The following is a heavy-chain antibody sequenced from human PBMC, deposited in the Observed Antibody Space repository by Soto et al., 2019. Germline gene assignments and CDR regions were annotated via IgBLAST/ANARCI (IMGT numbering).Heavy chain of an antibody. D-gene: IGHD1-26*01. Sequence: QVQLVQSGAEVKKPGSSVKVSGKASGGTFSSYALSWVRQAPGQEPEWMGGIIPIFGTANYAQKFRGRVTITADESTSTAYMELSSLRSEDTAVYFCARSPSSSGSYYHWGQGTLVTVSS. J-gene: IGHJ5*02. CDR2: IIPIFGTA. V-gene: IGHV1-69*12. CDR3: ARSPSSSGSYYH. CDR1: GGTFSSYA.